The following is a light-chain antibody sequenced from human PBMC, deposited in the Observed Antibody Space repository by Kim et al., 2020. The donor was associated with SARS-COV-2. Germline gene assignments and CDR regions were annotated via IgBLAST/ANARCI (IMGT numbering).Light chain of an antibody. V-gene: IGKV3-20*01. CDR2: GAS. J-gene: IGKJ1*01. CDR3: QQYGNSRWT. CDR1: QSVSSSS. Sequence: EIVLTQSPGTLSLSPGERATLSCRASQSVSSSSLAWYQQKPGQAPRLLIYGASIRATGIPDRFSGSGSGTDFILTISRLEPEDFAVYYCQQYGNSRWTFGQGTKVEIK.